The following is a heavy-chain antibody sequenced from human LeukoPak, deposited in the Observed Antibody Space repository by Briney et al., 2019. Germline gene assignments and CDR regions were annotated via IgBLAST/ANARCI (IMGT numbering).Heavy chain of an antibody. V-gene: IGHV3-7*01. CDR2: IKEDGSEK. D-gene: IGHD5-18*01. CDR3: ARDGPTAYFDY. J-gene: IGHJ4*02. Sequence: GGSLRLSCAAPGFTFSSNWMTWVRQAPGKGLEWVANIKEDGSEKYYVDSVKGRFTISRDNAKNSLYLEMNNLRAEDTAVYYCARDGPTAYFDYWGQGTLVTVSS. CDR1: GFTFSSNW.